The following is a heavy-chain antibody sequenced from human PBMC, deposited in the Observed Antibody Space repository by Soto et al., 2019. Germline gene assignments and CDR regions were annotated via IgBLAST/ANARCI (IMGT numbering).Heavy chain of an antibody. CDR3: ATGNIGSYYDFWSGYYY. J-gene: IGHJ4*01. V-gene: IGHV1-24*01. D-gene: IGHD3-3*01. CDR1: GYTLTELS. CDR2: FDPEDGET. Sequence: ASVKVSCKVSGYTLTELSMHWVRQAPGKGLEWMGGFDPEDGETIYAQKFQGRVTMTEDTSTDTAYMELSSLRSEDTAMYYCATGNIGSYYDFWSGYYYWGQGTLVTVSS.